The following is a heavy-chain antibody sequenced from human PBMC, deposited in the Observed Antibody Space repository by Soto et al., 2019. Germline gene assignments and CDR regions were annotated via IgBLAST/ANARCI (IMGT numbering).Heavy chain of an antibody. CDR2: INPASGST. CDR3: ARDFAAGDH. CDR1: GYTFTHYY. D-gene: IGHD6-13*01. J-gene: IGHJ4*02. Sequence: QVQLVQSGAEVKKPGASVKVSCRTSGYTFTHYYIHWVRQAPGQGLEWLGIINPASGSTNYAQDVQGRVTLTMDTSTTTVYMELSGLRAEDTAIFYCARDFAAGDHWGQGTLVTVSS. V-gene: IGHV1-46*01.